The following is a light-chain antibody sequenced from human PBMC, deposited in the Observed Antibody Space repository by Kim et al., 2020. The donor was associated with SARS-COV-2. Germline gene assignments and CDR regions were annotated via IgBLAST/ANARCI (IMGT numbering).Light chain of an antibody. Sequence: VAPGGDTTLTCRATHRVSSNLAWYQQQPGQAPTLLIFGASTRATVIPARFSGSGSGAEFILTISSLQSEDFAVYYCQQYNNWPPTFFQGTKVHIK. J-gene: IGKJ1*01. CDR1: HRVSSN. CDR2: GAS. V-gene: IGKV3-15*01. CDR3: QQYNNWPPT.